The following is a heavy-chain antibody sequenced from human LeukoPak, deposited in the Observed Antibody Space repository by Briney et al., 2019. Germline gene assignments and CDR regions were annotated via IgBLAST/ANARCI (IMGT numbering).Heavy chain of an antibody. D-gene: IGHD5-12*01. Sequence: KPSETLSLTCSVSGVSISSYYWIWIRQPPGKGLQCIGYFHYSGSTNYNPSLKSRVTISVDTSKNQFSLKLSSVTAADTALYYCARLGLPNAFDIWGLGTMVTVSS. J-gene: IGHJ3*02. CDR1: GVSISSYY. CDR3: ARLGLPNAFDI. V-gene: IGHV4-59*08. CDR2: FHYSGST.